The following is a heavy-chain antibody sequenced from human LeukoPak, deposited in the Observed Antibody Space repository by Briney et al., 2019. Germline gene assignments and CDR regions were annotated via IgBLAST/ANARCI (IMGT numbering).Heavy chain of an antibody. D-gene: IGHD6-13*01. CDR3: ARHVSQAVGTYHFDS. Sequence: GESLKISCKGSGYSFSTYRIGWVRQMPGKGLEWMGIIHPRNSDTTYSPSFQGQVTFSVDQSITTAYLQWSSLEASDTATYYCARHVSQAVGTYHFDSWGQGTLVTVSS. CDR1: GYSFSTYR. J-gene: IGHJ4*02. V-gene: IGHV5-51*01. CDR2: IHPRNSDT.